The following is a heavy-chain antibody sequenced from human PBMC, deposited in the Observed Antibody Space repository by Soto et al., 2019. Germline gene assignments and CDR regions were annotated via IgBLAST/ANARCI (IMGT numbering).Heavy chain of an antibody. V-gene: IGHV3-33*01. J-gene: IGHJ4*02. D-gene: IGHD3-3*01. Sequence: AGSLRLSCAASGYGFSRYRMHWVRQAPDKGLEWVAVIWYDGSNKYYADSVKGRFTISRDNSKNTLYLQLNSLRAEDTAVYYCARSLSYYDFWSCYGNGAQGTLVTVSS. CDR1: GYGFSRYR. CDR2: IWYDGSNK. CDR3: ARSLSYYDFWSCYGN.